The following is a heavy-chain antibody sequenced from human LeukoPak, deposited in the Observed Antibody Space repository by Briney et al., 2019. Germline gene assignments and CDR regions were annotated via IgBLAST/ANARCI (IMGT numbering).Heavy chain of an antibody. CDR2: IKQDGSEK. CDR1: GFTFSTYY. D-gene: IGHD3-10*01. CDR3: ARDPTAWFGELDY. J-gene: IGHJ4*02. V-gene: IGHV3-7*01. Sequence: PGGSLRLSCAASGFTFSTYYMTWVRQAPGEGLEWVANIKQDGSEKYYVDSVKGRFTISRDNAKNSLYLQMNSLRAEDTAVYYCARDPTAWFGELDYWGQGTLVTVSS.